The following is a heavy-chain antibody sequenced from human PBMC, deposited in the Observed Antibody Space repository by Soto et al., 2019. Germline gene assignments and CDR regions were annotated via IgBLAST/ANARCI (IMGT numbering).Heavy chain of an antibody. CDR2: IYHSGST. V-gene: IGHV4-4*02. CDR3: ARVTGNYYDSSGYYYYFYY. CDR1: GGSISSSNW. J-gene: IGHJ4*02. Sequence: QVQLQESGPGLVKPSGTLSLTCAVSGGSISSSNWWSWVRQPPGKGLEWIGEIYHSGSTKYNPSLKRRVIISVDQSMNQFALKLSSVTAADTAVYYCARVTGNYYDSSGYYYYFYYWGQGTLVTVSS. D-gene: IGHD3-22*01.